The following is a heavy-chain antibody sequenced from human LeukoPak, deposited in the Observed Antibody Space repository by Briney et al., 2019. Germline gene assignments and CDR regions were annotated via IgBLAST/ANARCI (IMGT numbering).Heavy chain of an antibody. D-gene: IGHD5-18*01. CDR2: IYYSGST. J-gene: IGHJ3*02. Sequence: PSETLSLTCTVSGGSISSSSYYWGWIRQPPGKGLEWIGSIYYSGSTYYNPSFKSRVTISVDTSKNQFSLKLSSVTAADTAVYYCARWGLDTAMVKMGAFDIWGQGTMVTVSS. CDR1: GGSISSSSYY. V-gene: IGHV4-39*01. CDR3: ARWGLDTAMVKMGAFDI.